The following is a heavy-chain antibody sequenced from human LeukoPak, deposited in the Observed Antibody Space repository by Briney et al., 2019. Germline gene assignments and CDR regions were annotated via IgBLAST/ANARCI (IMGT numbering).Heavy chain of an antibody. CDR1: GFTVSSNY. D-gene: IGHD3-22*01. CDR3: ARGVGGYYYPYYFDY. V-gene: IGHV3-53*01. CDR2: IYSGGST. Sequence: GGSLRLSCAASGFTVSSNYMSWVRQAPGKGLEWVSVIYSGGSTYYADSVKGRFTISRDNSKNTLYLQMNSLRAEDTAVYYCARGVGGYYYPYYFDYWGQGTLVTVSS. J-gene: IGHJ4*02.